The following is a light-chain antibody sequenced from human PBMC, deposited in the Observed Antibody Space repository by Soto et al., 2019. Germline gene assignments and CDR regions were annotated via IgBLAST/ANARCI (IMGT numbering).Light chain of an antibody. CDR2: DVS. CDR1: SSDVGGYNY. CDR3: CSYAGSYTFYV. V-gene: IGLV2-11*01. Sequence: QSALTQPRSVSGSPGQSVTISCTGTSSDVGGYNYVSWYRQLPGKAPKLMIYDVSKRPSGVPDRFSGSKSGNTASLTISGLRAEDEADYYCCSYAGSYTFYVFGTGTKVTVL. J-gene: IGLJ1*01.